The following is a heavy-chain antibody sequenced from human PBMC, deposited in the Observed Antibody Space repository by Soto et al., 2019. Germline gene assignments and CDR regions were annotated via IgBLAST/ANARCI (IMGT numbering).Heavy chain of an antibody. J-gene: IGHJ6*03. V-gene: IGHV1-46*03. CDR3: ARDYGSGAVAGTSYYYYYMDV. CDR1: GYTFTSYY. D-gene: IGHD6-19*01. CDR2: INPSGGST. Sequence: EASVKVSCKASGYTFTSYYMHWVRQAPGQGLEWMGIINPSGGSTSYAQKFQGRVTMTRDTSTSTVYMELSSLRSEDTAVYYCARDYGSGAVAGTSYYYYYMDVWGKGTTVTV.